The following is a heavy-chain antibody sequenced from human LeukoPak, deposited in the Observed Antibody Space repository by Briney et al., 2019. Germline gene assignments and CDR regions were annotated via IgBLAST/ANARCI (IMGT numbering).Heavy chain of an antibody. CDR1: GFTFSSYS. CDR3: ARDPAYYYDSSGYYYVPY. D-gene: IGHD3-22*01. J-gene: IGHJ4*02. CDR2: ISSSSSSYI. V-gene: IGHV3-21*01. Sequence: GGSLRLSCAASGFTFSSYSMNWVRQAPGKGLEWVSSISSSSSSYIYYADSVKGRFTISRDNAKNSLYLQMNSLRAEDTAVYYCARDPAYYYDSSGYYYVPYWGQGTLVTVSS.